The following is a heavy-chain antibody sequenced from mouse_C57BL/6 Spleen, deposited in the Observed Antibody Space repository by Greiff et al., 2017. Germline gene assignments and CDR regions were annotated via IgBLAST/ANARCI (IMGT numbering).Heavy chain of an antibody. CDR3: ARTFDDDSSYLDY. CDR2: IYPGSGST. V-gene: IGHV1-55*01. Sequence: VQLQQPGAELVKPGASVKMSCKASGYTFTSYWITWVKQRPGQGLEWIGDIYPGSGSTNYNEKFKSKATLTVDTSSSTAYMQLSSLTSEDSAVYCCARTFDDDSSYLDYWGQGTTLTVSS. CDR1: GYTFTSYW. D-gene: IGHD1-1*01. J-gene: IGHJ2*01.